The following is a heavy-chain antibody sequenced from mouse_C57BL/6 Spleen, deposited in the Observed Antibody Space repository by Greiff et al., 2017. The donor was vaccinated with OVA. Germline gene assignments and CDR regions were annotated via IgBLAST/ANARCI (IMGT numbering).Heavy chain of an antibody. V-gene: IGHV1-47*01. CDR2: FHPYNDDT. CDR1: GYTFTTYP. D-gene: IGHD2-4*01. J-gene: IGHJ2*01. CDR3: ARRENDYDYFDY. Sequence: VKLMESGAELVKPGASVKMSCKASGYTFTTYPIEWMKQNHGKSLEWIGNFHPYNDDTKYNEKFKGKATLTVEKSSSTVYLELSRLTSDDSAVYYCARRENDYDYFDYWGQGTTLTVSS.